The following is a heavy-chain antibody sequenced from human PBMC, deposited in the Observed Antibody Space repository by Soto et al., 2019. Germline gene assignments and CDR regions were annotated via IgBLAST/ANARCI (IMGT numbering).Heavy chain of an antibody. J-gene: IGHJ4*02. CDR3: TKGRNSGDGYNGGGY. CDR2: MNPNSGHT. Sequence: ASVKVSCKASGYTFTSFDINWVRQATGQGLEWMGWMNPNSGHTGYAQKFQGRVTMTRDTSISTAYMELSSLRYEDTAVYYCTKGRNSGDGYNGGGYWGQGTLVTVSS. V-gene: IGHV1-8*01. CDR1: GYTFTSFD. D-gene: IGHD1-1*01.